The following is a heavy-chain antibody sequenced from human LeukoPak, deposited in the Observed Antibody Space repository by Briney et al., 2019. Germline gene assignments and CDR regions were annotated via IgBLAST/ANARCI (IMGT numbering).Heavy chain of an antibody. CDR2: IIPIFGTA. D-gene: IGHD3-22*01. Sequence: ASVKVSCKASGGIXSSYAISWVRQAPGQGLEWMGGIIPIFGTANYAQKFQGRVTITADESTSTAYMELSSLRSEDTAVYYCARSYYYDSSGYFDYWGQGTLVTVSS. CDR3: ARSYYYDSSGYFDY. V-gene: IGHV1-69*13. CDR1: GGIXSSYA. J-gene: IGHJ4*02.